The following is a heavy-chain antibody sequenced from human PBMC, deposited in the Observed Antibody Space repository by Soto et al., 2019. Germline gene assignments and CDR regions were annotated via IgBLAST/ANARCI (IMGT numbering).Heavy chain of an antibody. Sequence: PXDTLSVTWPCSGCSISSGCYYWSLIRQHPGKGLEWIGYIYYSGSTYYNPSLKSRVTISVDTSKNQFSLKLSSVTAADTAVYYCARDTSGWYSTFDYWGQGTLVTVSS. CDR3: ARDTSGWYSTFDY. V-gene: IGHV4-31*02. J-gene: IGHJ4*02. CDR1: GCSISSGCYY. CDR2: IYYSGST. D-gene: IGHD6-19*01.